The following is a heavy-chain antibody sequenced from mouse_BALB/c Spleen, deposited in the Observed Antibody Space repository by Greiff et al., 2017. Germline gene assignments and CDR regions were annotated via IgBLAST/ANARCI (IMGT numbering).Heavy chain of an antibody. CDR1: GYTFTSYW. Sequence: QVHVKQSGAELVKPGASVKLSCKTSGYTFTSYWIQWVKQRPGQGLGWIGEIFPGTGTTYYNEKFKGKATLTIDTSSSTAYMQLSSLTSEDSAVYFCARREVYDGYPWFAYGGQGTLVTVSA. CDR3: ARREVYDGYPWFAY. J-gene: IGHJ3*01. V-gene: IGHV1S132*01. D-gene: IGHD2-3*01. CDR2: IFPGTGTT.